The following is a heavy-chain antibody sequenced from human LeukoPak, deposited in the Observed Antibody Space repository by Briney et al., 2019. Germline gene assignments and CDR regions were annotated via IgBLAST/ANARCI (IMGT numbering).Heavy chain of an antibody. V-gene: IGHV3-23*01. CDR1: GFTFSSYA. Sequence: PGGSLRLSCAASGFTFSSYAMSWVRQAPGKGLEWVSAISGSGGSTYYADSVKGRFTISRGNSKNTLYLQMNSLRAEDTAVYYCAKVGYSSGWSHFDYWGQGTLVTVSS. CDR3: AKVGYSSGWSHFDY. CDR2: ISGSGGST. D-gene: IGHD6-19*01. J-gene: IGHJ4*02.